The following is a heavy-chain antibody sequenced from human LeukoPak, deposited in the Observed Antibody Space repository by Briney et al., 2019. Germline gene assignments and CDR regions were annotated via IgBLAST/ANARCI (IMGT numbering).Heavy chain of an antibody. CDR1: GFTLSSYE. V-gene: IGHV3-48*03. D-gene: IGHD3-22*01. J-gene: IGHJ4*02. Sequence: GGSLRLSCAASGFTLSSYEMNWVRQAPGKGLEWVSYISSSGSTIYYADSVKGRFTISRDNAKNSLYLQMNSLRAEDTAVYYCARLGGYYYDSSGYYSGWGQGTLVTVSS. CDR2: ISSSGSTI. CDR3: ARLGGYYYDSSGYYSG.